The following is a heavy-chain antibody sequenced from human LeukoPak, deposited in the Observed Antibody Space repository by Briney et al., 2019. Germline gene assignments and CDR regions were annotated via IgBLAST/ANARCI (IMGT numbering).Heavy chain of an antibody. V-gene: IGHV4-34*01. CDR2: INHSGST. CDR3: ARDENGYVWGSFRA. CDR1: GGSFSGYY. Sequence: SETLSLTCAVYGGSFSGYYWSWIRQPPGKGLEWIGEINHSGSTNYNPSLKSRVTISVDTSKNQFSLKLSSVTAADTAVYYCARDENGYVWGSFRAWGQGTLVTVSS. D-gene: IGHD3-16*02. J-gene: IGHJ5*02.